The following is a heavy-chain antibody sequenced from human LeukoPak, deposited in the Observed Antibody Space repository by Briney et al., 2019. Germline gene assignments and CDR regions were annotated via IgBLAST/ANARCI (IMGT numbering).Heavy chain of an antibody. V-gene: IGHV4-59*01. CDR2: IYYSGST. CDR1: SGSISSYY. Sequence: SETLSLTCTVSSGSISSYYWSWLRKPPGKGLEWIGYIYYSGSTNYNPSLKSRVTISVDTSKSQFSLKLSSVTAADTAVYYCANTYWSGGSCYPFDIWGQGTMVTVSS. CDR3: ANTYWSGGSCYPFDI. J-gene: IGHJ3*02. D-gene: IGHD2-15*01.